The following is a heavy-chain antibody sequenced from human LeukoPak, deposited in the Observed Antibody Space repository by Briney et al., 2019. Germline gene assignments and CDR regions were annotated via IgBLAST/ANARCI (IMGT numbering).Heavy chain of an antibody. J-gene: IGHJ6*03. Sequence: SETLSLTCAVYGGSFSGYYWTWIRQPPGKGLEWIGEIYHSGSTNYNPSLKSQVTISVDTSKNQFSLKLSSVTAADTAVYYCARREVETTFYYFYYMDVWGKGTTVTVSS. V-gene: IGHV4-34*01. CDR3: ARREVETTFYYFYYMDV. D-gene: IGHD2/OR15-2a*01. CDR2: IYHSGST. CDR1: GGSFSGYY.